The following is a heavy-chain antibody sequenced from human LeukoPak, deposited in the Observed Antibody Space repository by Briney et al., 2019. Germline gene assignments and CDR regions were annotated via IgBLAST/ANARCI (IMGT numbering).Heavy chain of an antibody. V-gene: IGHV4-34*01. D-gene: IGHD3-10*01. CDR1: GGSFSGYY. Sequence: SETLSLTCAVYGGSFSGYYWSWIRQPPGKGLEWIGEINHSGSTNYNPSLKSRVTISVDTSKNQFSLKLSSVTAADTAVYYCARQEAMVRGTVDYWGQGTLVTVSS. CDR2: INHSGST. J-gene: IGHJ4*02. CDR3: ARQEAMVRGTVDY.